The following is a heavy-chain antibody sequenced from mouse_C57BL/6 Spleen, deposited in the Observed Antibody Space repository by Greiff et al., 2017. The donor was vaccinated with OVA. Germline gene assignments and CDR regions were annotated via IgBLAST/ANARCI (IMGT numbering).Heavy chain of an antibody. CDR2: IYPSDSET. CDR1: GYTFTSYW. V-gene: IGHV1-61*01. D-gene: IGHD2-5*01. CDR3: ARVGSNYNFDY. Sequence: QVQLQQPGAELVRPGSSVKLSCKASGYTFTSYWMDWVKQRPGQGLEWIGNIYPSDSETHYNQKFKDKATLTVDKSSSTAYMQLSSLTSEDSAVYYCARVGSNYNFDYWGQGTTLTVSS. J-gene: IGHJ2*01.